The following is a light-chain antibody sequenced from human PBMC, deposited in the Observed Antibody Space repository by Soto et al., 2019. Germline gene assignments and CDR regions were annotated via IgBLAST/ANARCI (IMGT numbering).Light chain of an antibody. CDR1: SSDFGGGYNY. CDR2: EVS. V-gene: IGLV2-8*01. J-gene: IGLJ2*01. Sequence: QSVLTQPPSASGSPGQSVTISCTGTSSDFGGGYNYVSWYQHHPGKVPKLMIYEVSKRPSGVPDRFYGSKSGNTASLTVSGLQAEDGADYFCSSYAGNNNLIFGGGTKVTVL. CDR3: SSYAGNNNLI.